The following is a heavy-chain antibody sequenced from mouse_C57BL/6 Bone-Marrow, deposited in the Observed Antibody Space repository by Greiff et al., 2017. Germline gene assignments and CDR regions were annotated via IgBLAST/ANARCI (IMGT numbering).Heavy chain of an antibody. J-gene: IGHJ3*01. CDR1: GYSFTGYY. CDR2: INPSTGGT. Sequence: EVQLLQSGPELVKPGASLKISCKASGYSFTGYYMNWVKQSPEKSLEWIGEINPSTGGTTYNQKFKAKATLTVDKSTSTAYMQLKSLTSEDSAVYYCAKNIYYYGSRSAYWGQGTLVTVSA. D-gene: IGHD1-1*01. CDR3: AKNIYYYGSRSAY. V-gene: IGHV1-42*01.